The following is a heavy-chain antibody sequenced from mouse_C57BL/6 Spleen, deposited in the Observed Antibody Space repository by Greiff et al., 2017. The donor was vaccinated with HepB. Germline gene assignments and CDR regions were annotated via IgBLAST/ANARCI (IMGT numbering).Heavy chain of an antibody. D-gene: IGHD1-1*01. Sequence: EVKLVESGEGLVKPGGSLKLSCAASGFTFSSYAMSWVRQTPEKRLEWVAYISSGGDYIYYADTVKGRFTISRDNARNTLYLQMSSLKSEDTAMYYCTRESLYYGSSLDYRGQGTTLTVSS. CDR1: GFTFSSYA. CDR2: ISSGGDYI. V-gene: IGHV5-9-1*02. J-gene: IGHJ2*01. CDR3: TRESLYYGSSLDY.